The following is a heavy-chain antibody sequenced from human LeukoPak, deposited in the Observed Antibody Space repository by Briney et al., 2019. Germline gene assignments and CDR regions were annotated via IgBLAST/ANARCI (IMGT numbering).Heavy chain of an antibody. V-gene: IGHV4-59*08. CDR3: ARGRDFWSGSVPDY. J-gene: IGHJ4*02. Sequence: SETLSLTCTVSGGSNTSYYWTWIRQLPGKGLEWIEYIYYSGSTNYSPSLKSRVSISVDTSKNQFSLKLSSVTAADTAVYYCARGRDFWSGSVPDYWGQGTLVTVSS. CDR1: GGSNTSYY. D-gene: IGHD3-3*01. CDR2: IYYSGST.